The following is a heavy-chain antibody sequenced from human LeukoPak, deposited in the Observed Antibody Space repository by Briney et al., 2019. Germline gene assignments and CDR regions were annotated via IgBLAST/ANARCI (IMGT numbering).Heavy chain of an antibody. CDR3: ARGRALGT. CDR2: INHSGST. J-gene: IGHJ5*02. V-gene: IGHV4-30-2*01. CDR1: GGSISSGDYS. Sequence: PSETLSLTCAVSGGSISSGDYSWSWIRQPPGKGLEWIGYINHSGSTNYNPSLKSRVTISVDTSKNQFSLKLSSVTAADTAVYYCARGRALGTWGQGTLVTVSS. D-gene: IGHD3-16*01.